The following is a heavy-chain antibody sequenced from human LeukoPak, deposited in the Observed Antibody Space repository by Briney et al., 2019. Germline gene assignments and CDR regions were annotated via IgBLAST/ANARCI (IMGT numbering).Heavy chain of an antibody. V-gene: IGHV4-4*09. J-gene: IGHJ4*02. D-gene: IGHD3-3*01. Sequence: PSETLSLTCTVSGGFISSYYWSWIRQPPGKGLEWVGYIYTSGSTNYNPTLKSRVTISVDTSKNQFSLKLRSVTAADTAVDYCARLGYDFWSGYYADVDSYYFDYWGQGTLVTVSS. CDR2: IYTSGST. CDR1: GGFISSYY. CDR3: ARLGYDFWSGYYADVDSYYFDY.